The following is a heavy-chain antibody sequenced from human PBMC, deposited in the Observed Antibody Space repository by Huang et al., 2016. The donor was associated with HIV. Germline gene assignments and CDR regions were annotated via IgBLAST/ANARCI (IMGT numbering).Heavy chain of an antibody. V-gene: IGHV1-69*06. J-gene: IGHJ4*02. Sequence: QVQLVQSGAVVKTPGSLVQVSCTASGGSFSNNVFNWVRQCPGQGLAWMGERIPIVGTTNYAQKCQGSVTIAADKSTGTAYLELSSLRSEDTTVYFCARESNIVVVPHTIKFFDYWGQGTLVTVSS. CDR1: GGSFSNNV. CDR2: RIPIVGTT. D-gene: IGHD2-2*01. CDR3: ARESNIVVVPHTIKFFDY.